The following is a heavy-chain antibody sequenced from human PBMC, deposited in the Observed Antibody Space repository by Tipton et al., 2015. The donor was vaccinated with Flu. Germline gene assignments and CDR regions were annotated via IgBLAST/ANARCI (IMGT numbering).Heavy chain of an antibody. CDR1: GFTSSSYG. V-gene: IGHV3-13*01. CDR2: IGASGDT. D-gene: IGHD6-13*01. CDR3: TRGPLPDSNWYNGMDV. Sequence: GSLRLSCEASGFTSSSYGMHWVRQVTGKGLEWVSGIGASGDTHYAGSVKGRFTISRENAKNSLYLQMNSLRAGDTAVYYCTRGPLPDSNWYNGMDVWGQGTTVTVFS. J-gene: IGHJ6*02.